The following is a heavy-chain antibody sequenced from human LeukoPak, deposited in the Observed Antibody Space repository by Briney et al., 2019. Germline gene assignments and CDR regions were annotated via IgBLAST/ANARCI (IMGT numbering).Heavy chain of an antibody. CDR3: ARGPLIAAAGTW. Sequence: GGSLRLSCAASGFTFSSYWMSWVRHAPWEGREWVAKINQDGTEKAYVDSVRGRFTISRDNAKNSLFLQMNSLRAEDTAVYYCARGPLIAAAGTWWGQGTLVTVSS. D-gene: IGHD6-13*01. CDR2: INQDGTEK. J-gene: IGHJ4*02. CDR1: GFTFSSYW. V-gene: IGHV3-7*03.